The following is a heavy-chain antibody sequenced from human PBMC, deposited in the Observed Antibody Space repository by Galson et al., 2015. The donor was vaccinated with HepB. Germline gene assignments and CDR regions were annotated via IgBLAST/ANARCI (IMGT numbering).Heavy chain of an antibody. D-gene: IGHD6-13*01. V-gene: IGHV1-3*01. Sequence: SVKVSCKASGYTFTTYAIHWVRQAPGQRLEWMGWISVGNGNTKNSQKLQGRITITRDTSASTAYMELSSLRSEDTAVYYCARDRGSCLLPFWGQGTLVTVSS. J-gene: IGHJ4*02. CDR1: GYTFTTYA. CDR2: ISVGNGNT. CDR3: ARDRGSCLLPF.